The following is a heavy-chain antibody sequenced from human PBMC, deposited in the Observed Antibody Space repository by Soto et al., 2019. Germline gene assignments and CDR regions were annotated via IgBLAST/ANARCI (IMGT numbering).Heavy chain of an antibody. D-gene: IGHD2-21*01. CDR1: GFTFSSYW. CDR3: ARVFEHIDYYYYYGMDV. J-gene: IGHJ6*02. V-gene: IGHV3-74*01. CDR2: INSDGSST. Sequence: GGSLRLSCAASGFTFSSYWMHWVRQAPGKGLVWVSRINSDGSSTSYADSVKGRFTISRDNAKNTLYLQMNSLRAEDTAVYYCARVFEHIDYYYYYGMDVWGQGTTVTVSS.